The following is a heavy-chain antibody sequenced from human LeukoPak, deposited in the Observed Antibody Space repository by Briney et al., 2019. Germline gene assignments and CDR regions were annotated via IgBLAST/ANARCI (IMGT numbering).Heavy chain of an antibody. CDR3: ARDSSPRYSGYDWVF. V-gene: IGHV3-7*01. D-gene: IGHD5-12*01. Sequence: PGGSLRLSCTASGFAFSVYWMSWVRQAPGKGLEWLANINQDGSQTSYVDSVRGRFTVSRDNAKNSLYLQMNSLRADDTAVYYCARDSSPRYSGYDWVFWGRGTLVTVSS. CDR1: GFAFSVYW. CDR2: INQDGSQT. J-gene: IGHJ4*02.